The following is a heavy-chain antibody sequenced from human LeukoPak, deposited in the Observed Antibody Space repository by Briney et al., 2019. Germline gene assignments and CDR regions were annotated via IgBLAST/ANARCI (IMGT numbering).Heavy chain of an antibody. V-gene: IGHV4-34*01. CDR3: AREDRDDSSGRHLWYYGMDV. J-gene: IGHJ6*02. CDR2: INHSGST. D-gene: IGHD3-22*01. CDR1: GGSFSGYY. Sequence: PSETLSLTCAVYGGSFSGYYWSWIRQPPGKGLEWIGEINHSGSTNYNPPLKSRVTISVDTSKNQFSLKLSSVTAADTAVYYCAREDRDDSSGRHLWYYGMDVRGQGTTVTVSS.